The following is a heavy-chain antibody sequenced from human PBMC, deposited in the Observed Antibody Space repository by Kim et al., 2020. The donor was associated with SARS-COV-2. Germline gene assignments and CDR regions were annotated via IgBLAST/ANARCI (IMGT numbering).Heavy chain of an antibody. V-gene: IGHV3-21*01. J-gene: IGHJ4*02. CDR1: GFTFSSFT. Sequence: GSLRLSCAASGFTFSSFTMNWVRQAPGKGLEWVSSISTSSSYIYYADSVKGRFTISRDNAKNSLYLQMNSLRAEDTAVYYCARDHYWDIFTGYYDYWGQ. CDR3: ARDHYWDIFTGYYDY. D-gene: IGHD3-9*01. CDR2: ISTSSSYI.